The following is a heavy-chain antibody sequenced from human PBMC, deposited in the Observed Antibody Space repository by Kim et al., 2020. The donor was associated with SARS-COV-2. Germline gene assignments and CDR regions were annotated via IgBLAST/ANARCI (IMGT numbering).Heavy chain of an antibody. D-gene: IGHD3-9*01. CDR3: AKDPKITILLPNVFDY. J-gene: IGHJ4*02. Sequence: SVKGRFTISRDHSKNTRYLQMNSLRAEDTAVYYCAKDPKITILLPNVFDYWGQGTLVTVSS. V-gene: IGHV3-23*01.